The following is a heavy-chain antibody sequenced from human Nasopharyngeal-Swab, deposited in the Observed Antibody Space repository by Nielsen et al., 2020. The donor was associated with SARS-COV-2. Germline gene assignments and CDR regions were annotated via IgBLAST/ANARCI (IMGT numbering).Heavy chain of an antibody. V-gene: IGHV5-10-1*01. D-gene: IGHD6-13*01. CDR1: GYTFTTYW. J-gene: IGHJ3*02. CDR2: IEHSDSYT. CDR3: GRVSSSWPHDAFDI. Sequence: GESLKISCKGSGYTFTTYWISWVRRMPGKGLEWMGRIEHSDSYTNYSPSFQGHVTISADKSISTAYLQWSSLKASDTAIYYCGRVSSSWPHDAFDIWGQGTMVTVSS.